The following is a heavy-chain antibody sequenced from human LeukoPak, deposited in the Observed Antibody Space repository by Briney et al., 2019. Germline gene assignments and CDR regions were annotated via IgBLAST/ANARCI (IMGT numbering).Heavy chain of an antibody. CDR2: IYYSGST. CDR1: GGSFSTYY. Sequence: SETLSLTCTVSGGSFSTYYWSWIRQPPGKGLEWIGYIYYSGSTNYNPSLKSRVTISVDTSKNQFSLKLSSVTAADTAVYYCARVGTGREQQLVRPLFDYWGQGTLVTVSS. V-gene: IGHV4-59*12. CDR3: ARVGTGREQQLVRPLFDY. D-gene: IGHD6-13*01. J-gene: IGHJ4*02.